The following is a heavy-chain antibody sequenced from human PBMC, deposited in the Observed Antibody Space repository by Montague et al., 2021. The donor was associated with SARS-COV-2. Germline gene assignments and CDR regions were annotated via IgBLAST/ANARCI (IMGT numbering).Heavy chain of an antibody. J-gene: IGHJ4*02. D-gene: IGHD1-26*01. Sequence: CAISGDSVSRNRAAWNWIRQSPSRGLERLGRTYYRSKWYNDYAVSVKSRITINPDTSKNQISLQLNSVTPEDTAVYYCARTSASSDYWGQGTLVTVSS. V-gene: IGHV6-1*01. CDR2: TYYRSKWYN. CDR3: ARTSASSDY. CDR1: GDSVSRNRAA.